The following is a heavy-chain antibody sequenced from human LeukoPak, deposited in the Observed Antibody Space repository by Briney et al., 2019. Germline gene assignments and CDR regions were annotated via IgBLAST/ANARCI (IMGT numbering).Heavy chain of an antibody. CDR3: ARDRMDKFEY. CDR1: GFTFSSYG. CDR2: ISGSGGST. V-gene: IGHV3-23*01. Sequence: GGSLRLSCAASGFTFSSYGMSWVRQAPGKGLEWVSAISGSGGSTYYADSVKGRFTISRDNAKNSLYLQMNSLRAEDTAVYYCARDRMDKFEYWGQGTLVTVSS. J-gene: IGHJ4*02. D-gene: IGHD2-8*01.